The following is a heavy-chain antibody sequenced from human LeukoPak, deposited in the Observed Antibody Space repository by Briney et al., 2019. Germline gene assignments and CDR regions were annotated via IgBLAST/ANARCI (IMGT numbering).Heavy chain of an antibody. Sequence: PSETLSLTCTVSGGSISSGDRYWSWIRQSPGNGLEGIGYIYSTGNTYYNPSLKTRVIISVDTYKNQFSLELNSVTAADTAVYYCDRDSYSYRYGGFDYWGQGIVVSVSS. CDR2: IYSTGNT. J-gene: IGHJ4*02. V-gene: IGHV4-30-4*01. D-gene: IGHD3-16*02. CDR3: DRDSYSYRYGGFDY. CDR1: GGSISSGDRY.